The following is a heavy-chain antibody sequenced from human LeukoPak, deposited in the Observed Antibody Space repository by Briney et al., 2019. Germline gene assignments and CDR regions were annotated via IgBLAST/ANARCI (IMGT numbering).Heavy chain of an antibody. D-gene: IGHD3-10*01. CDR2: ISYDGSNK. V-gene: IGHV3-30*18. CDR3: AKGRLWFGEPTPDY. Sequence: PGGSLRLSCAASGFTCSSYGMHWVRQAPGKGLEWVAVISYDGSNKYYADSVKGRFTISRDNSKNTLYLQMNSLRAEDTAVYYCAKGRLWFGEPTPDYWGQGTLVTVSS. J-gene: IGHJ4*02. CDR1: GFTCSSYG.